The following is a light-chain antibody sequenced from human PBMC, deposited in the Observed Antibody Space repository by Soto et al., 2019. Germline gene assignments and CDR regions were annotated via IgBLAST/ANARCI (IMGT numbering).Light chain of an antibody. CDR2: DTS. CDR1: QSVSMY. J-gene: IGKJ5*01. CDR3: QHRSNWPPIT. V-gene: IGKV3-11*01. Sequence: EIVLTQSPATLSLSPGETAALSCRASQSVSMYLAWYQQRPGQAPRLLIYDTSNRATGIPARFSARGFGTDFTLIISNLEPEDSAVYYCQHRSNWPPITFSQGTRLEIK.